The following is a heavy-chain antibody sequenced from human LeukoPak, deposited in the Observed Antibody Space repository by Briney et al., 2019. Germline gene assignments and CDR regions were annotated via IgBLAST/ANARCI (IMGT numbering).Heavy chain of an antibody. J-gene: IGHJ4*02. CDR3: ARDSHYGDYAPPLFDL. CDR2: IIPIFGTA. V-gene: IGHV1-69*05. D-gene: IGHD4-17*01. CDR1: VGTFSSYA. Sequence: SVKVSCKAFVGTFSSYATSWVRQAPGQGLEGIGRIIPIFGTANYAQKFQGRVTITTDESTSTAYMELSSLRSEDTAVYYCARDSHYGDYAPPLFDLWAQRPLLTVSS.